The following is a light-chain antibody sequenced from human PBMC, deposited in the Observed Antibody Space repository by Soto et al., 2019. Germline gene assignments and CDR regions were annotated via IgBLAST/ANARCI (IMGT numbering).Light chain of an antibody. CDR1: QSVSSSY. J-gene: IGKJ4*01. Sequence: EIVLTQNQGTLSLSPGEIATLSCIASQSVSSSYLAWYQQKPGQAPRLLIYGASSRATGIPDRFSGSGSGTDFTLTISRLEPEDFAVYYCQQYGSSPLTFGGGTKVDIK. CDR2: GAS. CDR3: QQYGSSPLT. V-gene: IGKV3-20*01.